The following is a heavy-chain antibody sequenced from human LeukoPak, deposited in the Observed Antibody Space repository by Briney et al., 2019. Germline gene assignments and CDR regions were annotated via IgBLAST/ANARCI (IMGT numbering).Heavy chain of an antibody. CDR3: ARGHTIFGVVPFDY. CDR1: GYTFTGYY. D-gene: IGHD3-3*01. J-gene: IGHJ4*02. Sequence: RASVKVSCKASGYTFTGYYMHWVRQAPGQGLEWMGWINPNSGGTNYAQKFQGRVTMTRDTSISTAYMELSRLRSDDTAVYYCARGHTIFGVVPFDYWGQGTLVTVSS. V-gene: IGHV1-2*02. CDR2: INPNSGGT.